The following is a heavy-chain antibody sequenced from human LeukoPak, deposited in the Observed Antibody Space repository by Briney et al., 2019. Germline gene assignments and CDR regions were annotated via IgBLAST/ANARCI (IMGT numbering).Heavy chain of an antibody. CDR3: ARHVLMEQLLGNYYYYMDV. D-gene: IGHD6-6*01. CDR2: IYPGDSDT. V-gene: IGHV5-51*01. Sequence: GESLKISCKGSGYSFTSYWIGWVRQMPGKGLEWMGIIYPGDSDTRYSPSFQGQVTISADKSISTAYLQWSSLKASDTAMYYCARHVLMEQLLGNYYYYMDVWGKGTTVTVSS. J-gene: IGHJ6*03. CDR1: GYSFTSYW.